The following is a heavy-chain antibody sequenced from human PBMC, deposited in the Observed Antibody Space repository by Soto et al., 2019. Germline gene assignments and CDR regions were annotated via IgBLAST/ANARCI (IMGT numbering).Heavy chain of an antibody. V-gene: IGHV3-30*03. CDR1: GFTFSNYG. Sequence: PGGSLRLSCAASGFTFSNYGMHWVRQAPGKGLEWVAIISADESNKQYGDSVKGRFTISRDNSKNTLYLQMNSLRAEDTAVYYCASRSSGWYFDYWGQGTLVTVSS. CDR2: ISADESNK. J-gene: IGHJ4*02. D-gene: IGHD6-19*01. CDR3: ASRSSGWYFDY.